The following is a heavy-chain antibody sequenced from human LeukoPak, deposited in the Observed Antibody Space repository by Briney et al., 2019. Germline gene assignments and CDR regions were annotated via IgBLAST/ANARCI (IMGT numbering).Heavy chain of an antibody. Sequence: GGSLRLSCVTSGFTFSRYSMRWVRQAPGKGLEWVSSIYFTGNYISYADSVKGRFTISRDNAKNSLYLQMNSLRAEDTAVYYCAREFNTVGNFDYWGQGTLVTVS. D-gene: IGHD3-10*01. CDR1: GFTFSRYS. CDR3: AREFNTVGNFDY. V-gene: IGHV3-21*01. J-gene: IGHJ4*02. CDR2: IYFTGNYI.